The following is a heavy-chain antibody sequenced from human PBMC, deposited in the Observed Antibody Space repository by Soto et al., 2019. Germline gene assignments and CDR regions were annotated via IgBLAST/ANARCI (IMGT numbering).Heavy chain of an antibody. V-gene: IGHV4-59*01. CDR2: IYYTGST. Sequence: PSETLSLTCTVSGGSISTYFWTWIRQPPGKGLEWIGYIYYTGSTSYNPSLKSRVTISLDTSKNHFSLNLSSVTAADTAVYYCARMYYDILTNYRTFDSWGQGTLVTVSS. CDR1: GGSISTYF. J-gene: IGHJ4*02. CDR3: ARMYYDILTNYRTFDS. D-gene: IGHD3-9*01.